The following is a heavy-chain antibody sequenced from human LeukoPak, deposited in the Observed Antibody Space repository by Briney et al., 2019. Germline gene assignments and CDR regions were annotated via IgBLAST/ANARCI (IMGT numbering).Heavy chain of an antibody. CDR2: IYYSGST. CDR1: GGSISSYY. V-gene: IGHV4-59*01. CDR3: ARDSSRGGNSFFDY. J-gene: IGHJ4*02. D-gene: IGHD4-23*01. Sequence: SETLSLTCTVSGGSISSYYWSWIRQPPGKGLEWIGYIYYSGSTNYNPSLKSRVTISVDTSKNQFSLKLSSVTAADTAVYYCARDSSRGGNSFFDYWGQGTLVTVSS.